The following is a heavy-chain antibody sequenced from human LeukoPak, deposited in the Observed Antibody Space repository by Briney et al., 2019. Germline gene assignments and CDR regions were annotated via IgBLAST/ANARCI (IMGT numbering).Heavy chain of an antibody. CDR1: GFTFSSYG. Sequence: PGGTLRLSCAASGFTFSSYGMSWVRQAPGKGLEWVSAISGSGGNTYYADSVKGRFTISRDNSRNTLYLQMNSLRAEDTAVYYCAKDDGGSYYIYYYYMGVWGKGTTVTISS. J-gene: IGHJ6*03. D-gene: IGHD1-26*01. CDR2: ISGSGGNT. V-gene: IGHV3-23*01. CDR3: AKDDGGSYYIYYYYMGV.